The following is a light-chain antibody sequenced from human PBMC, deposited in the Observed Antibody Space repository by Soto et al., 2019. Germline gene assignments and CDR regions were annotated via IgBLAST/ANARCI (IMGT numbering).Light chain of an antibody. Sequence: EIVMTQSPATLSVSPGERATLSCRARQSVSSKLAWYQQKPGQAPRLLMYDASIRATGIPARFSGSGSGTECTLTISGLQSEDIALYYCQQYNNWPLTFGGGTKVEIK. CDR2: DAS. CDR3: QQYNNWPLT. J-gene: IGKJ4*01. CDR1: QSVSSK. V-gene: IGKV3-15*01.